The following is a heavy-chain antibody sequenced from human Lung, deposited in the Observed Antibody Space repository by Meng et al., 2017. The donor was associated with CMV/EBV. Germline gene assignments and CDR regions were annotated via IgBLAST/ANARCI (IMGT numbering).Heavy chain of an antibody. CDR1: GGSLS. CDR3: ARWIFGLAVGNFGLDV. D-gene: IGHD3/OR15-3a*01. Sequence: SVKVSCKASGGSLSISWVRQAPGQGLEWVGGIRPIPGRANYAQKFQGRVTISADKFTTTAYMELSSLRSEDTAVYYCARWIFGLAVGNFGLDVWGQGTTVTVSS. CDR2: IRPIPGRA. V-gene: IGHV1-69*10. J-gene: IGHJ6*02.